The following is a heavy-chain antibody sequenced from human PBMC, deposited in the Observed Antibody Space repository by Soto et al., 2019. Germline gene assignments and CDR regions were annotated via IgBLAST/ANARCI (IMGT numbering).Heavy chain of an antibody. V-gene: IGHV4-34*01. J-gene: IGHJ4*02. CDR2: INHSGST. Sequence: SETLSLTCAVYGGSFSGYYWSWIRQPPGKGLEWIGEINHSGSTNYNPSLKSRVTISVDTSKNQFSLKLSSVTAADTAVYYCAREGSRSIAAAGTRLDYWGQGTLVTVSS. CDR3: AREGSRSIAAAGTRLDY. CDR1: GGSFSGYY. D-gene: IGHD6-13*01.